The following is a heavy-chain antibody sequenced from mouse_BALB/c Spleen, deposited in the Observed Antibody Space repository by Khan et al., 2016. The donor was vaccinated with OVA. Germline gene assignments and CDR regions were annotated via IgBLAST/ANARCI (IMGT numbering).Heavy chain of an antibody. D-gene: IGHD2-13*01. CDR3: ATRGLECIFAY. V-gene: IGHV1-7*01. CDR1: GYTFTSYW. CDR2: INPSTGYT. Sequence: QVQLQQSGAELVKPGASVKMSCKASGYTFTSYWMHWVKQRPGQGLEWIGYINPSTGYTEYNQKFRAKATLTTDKSSSTAYMQLSSLTSVEPAVYYCATRGLECIFAYGGQGTLVTVSA. J-gene: IGHJ3*01.